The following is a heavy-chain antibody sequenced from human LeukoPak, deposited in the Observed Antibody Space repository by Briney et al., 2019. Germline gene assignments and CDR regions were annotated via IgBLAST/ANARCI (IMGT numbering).Heavy chain of an antibody. CDR1: GYKFTNYW. V-gene: IGHV5-51*01. D-gene: IGHD2-21*02. J-gene: IGHJ4*02. CDR2: IYPGDSDT. CDR3: ARHVAYCGGDCPFDY. Sequence: ESLHISGMASGYKFTNYWIGWVGQMPGKGLEWMGIIYPGDSDTRYSPSFQGHLTISADTTTSTPYLQRPSLKASGTAMHYRARHVAYCGGDCPFDYWGEKTLLTLSS.